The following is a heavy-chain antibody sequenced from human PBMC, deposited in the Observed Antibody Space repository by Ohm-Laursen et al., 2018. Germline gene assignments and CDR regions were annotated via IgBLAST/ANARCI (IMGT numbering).Heavy chain of an antibody. CDR2: IGTAGDT. CDR3: ARGDGEGGDYYYGMDV. V-gene: IGHV3-13*01. J-gene: IGHJ6*02. CDR1: GFTFSSYD. D-gene: IGHD4-17*01. Sequence: SLRLSCTASGFTFSSYDMHWVRQATEKGLEWVSAIGTAGDTYYPGSVKGRFTISRENVRNSLYLQMNSLRAGDTAVYYCARGDGEGGDYYYGMDVWGQGTTVTVSS.